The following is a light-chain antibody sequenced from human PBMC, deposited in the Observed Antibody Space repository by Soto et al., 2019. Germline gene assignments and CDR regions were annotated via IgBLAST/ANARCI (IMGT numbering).Light chain of an antibody. CDR3: QQYYNTQT. CDR1: QSLLHSNGYNY. Sequence: DIVMTQSPLSLPVTPGELASISCRSCQSLLHSNGYNYLDWFQQKPGHPPKLLIYWASIRESGVPDRFSGGGSGTDFTLTINNVQAEDVAVYYCQQYYNTQTFGQGTKVDIK. CDR2: WAS. V-gene: IGKV2-28*01. J-gene: IGKJ1*01.